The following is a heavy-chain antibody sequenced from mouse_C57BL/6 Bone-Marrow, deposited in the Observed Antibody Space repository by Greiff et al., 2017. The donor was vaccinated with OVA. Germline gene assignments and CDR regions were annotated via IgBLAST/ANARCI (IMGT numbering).Heavy chain of an antibody. V-gene: IGHV5-6*01. J-gene: IGHJ4*01. CDR3: ARQLPYCAMDY. Sequence: EVQRVESGGDLVKPGGSLKLSCAASGFTFSSYGMSWVRQTPDKRLEWVATISSGGSYTYYPDSVKGRFTISRDNAKNTLYLQMSSLKSEDTAMYYCARQLPYCAMDYWGQGTSVTVSS. CDR2: ISSGGSYT. CDR1: GFTFSSYG.